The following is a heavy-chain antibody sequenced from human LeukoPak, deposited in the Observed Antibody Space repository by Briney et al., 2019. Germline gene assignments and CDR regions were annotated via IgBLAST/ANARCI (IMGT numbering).Heavy chain of an antibody. V-gene: IGHV4-59*02. CDR3: ARGRGDYGDFDFAY. Sequence: SETLSLTCTVSGGSVSTYYWSWIRQPPGKGLEWIGYIYYRGSTNYNPSLKSRVTISVDTSTNQFSLELSSVAAADTAVYYCARGRGDYGDFDFAYWGQGTLVTVSS. CDR1: GGSVSTYY. J-gene: IGHJ4*02. CDR2: IYYRGST. D-gene: IGHD4-17*01.